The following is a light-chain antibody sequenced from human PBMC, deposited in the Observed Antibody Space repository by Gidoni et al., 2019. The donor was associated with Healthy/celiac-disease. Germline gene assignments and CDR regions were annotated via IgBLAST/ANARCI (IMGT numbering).Light chain of an antibody. Sequence: DIQMTQSPSTLSASVGDRVTITCRASQSISSWLAWYQQKPGKATKLLIYKASSLESGVPSRFSGSGSGTEFTLTISSLQTDDLATYYCQQYNSYAGTFGQGTKVEIK. J-gene: IGKJ1*01. V-gene: IGKV1-5*03. CDR1: QSISSW. CDR3: QQYNSYAGT. CDR2: KAS.